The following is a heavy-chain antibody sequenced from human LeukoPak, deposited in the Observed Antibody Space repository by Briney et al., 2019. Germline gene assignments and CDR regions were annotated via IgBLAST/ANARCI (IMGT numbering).Heavy chain of an antibody. CDR2: IYYTGSN. CDR3: AREGQLWSKRHFDY. CDR1: GGFISNYY. Sequence: SETLSLTCSVAGGFISNYYWSWIRQPPGKGLEWIGYIYYTGSNNYNPSLKSRVAISVDTSKNQFSLKLSSVTAADTAVYYCAREGQLWSKRHFDYWGQGTLVTVSS. J-gene: IGHJ4*02. V-gene: IGHV4-59*12. D-gene: IGHD5-18*01.